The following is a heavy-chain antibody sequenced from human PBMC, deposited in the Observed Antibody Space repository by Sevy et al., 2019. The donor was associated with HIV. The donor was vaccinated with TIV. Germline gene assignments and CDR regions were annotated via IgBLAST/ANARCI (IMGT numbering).Heavy chain of an antibody. D-gene: IGHD3-16*01. CDR1: GFNVNDIY. CDR2: MYRGVGT. CDR3: ARDWGVGNYRAMDV. J-gene: IGHJ6*02. Sequence: GGSLRLSCAASGFNVNDIYINWVRQAPGKGLEWVSVMYRGVGTYYADSVKGRFTISRDDSKNTLNLQMSSLRVEDAAVYDCARDWGVGNYRAMDVWGPGTTVTVSS. V-gene: IGHV3-53*01.